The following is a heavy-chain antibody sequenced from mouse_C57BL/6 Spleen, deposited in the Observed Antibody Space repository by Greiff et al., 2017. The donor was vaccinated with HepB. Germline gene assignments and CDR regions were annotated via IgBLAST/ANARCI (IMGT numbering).Heavy chain of an antibody. V-gene: IGHV14-4*01. CDR1: GFNIKDDY. CDR3: TNLYGSPDY. Sequence: EVKLMESGAELVRPGASVKLSCTASGFNIKDDYMHWVKQRPEQGLEWIGWIDPENGDTEYASKFQGKATITADTSSNTAYLQLSSLTSEDTAVYYCTNLYGSPDYWGQGTTLTVSS. D-gene: IGHD1-1*01. CDR2: IDPENGDT. J-gene: IGHJ2*01.